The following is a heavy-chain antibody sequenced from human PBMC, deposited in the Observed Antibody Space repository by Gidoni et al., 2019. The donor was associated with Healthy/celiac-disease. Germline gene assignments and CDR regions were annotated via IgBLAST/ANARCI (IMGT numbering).Heavy chain of an antibody. D-gene: IGHD2-2*01. V-gene: IGHV3-30*18. CDR2: ISYDVSNK. Sequence: QVQLVESGGGVVQPGRSLRLSCAASGFTFRSYGLHWVRQAPGKGLAWVAVISYDVSNKYYADSVKGRFTISRDNSKNTLYLQMNSLRAEDTAVYYCAKDGGYCSSTSCYPGYYYGMDVWGQGTTVTVSS. J-gene: IGHJ6*02. CDR3: AKDGGYCSSTSCYPGYYYGMDV. CDR1: GFTFRSYG.